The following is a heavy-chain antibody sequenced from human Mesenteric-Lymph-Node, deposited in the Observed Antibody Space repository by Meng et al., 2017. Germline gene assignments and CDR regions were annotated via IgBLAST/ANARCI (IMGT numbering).Heavy chain of an antibody. D-gene: IGHD3-10*01. CDR1: GFTFINSA. J-gene: IGHJ4*02. CDR2: ITSTATGSGT. V-gene: IGHV3-23*01. CDR3: AKGSGNDY. Sequence: GESLKISCAASGFTFINSAMNWVRQGPGKGLEWVSTITSTATGSGTFYAASVRGRFTISTDNSKNTLYLQMNSLRADDTAVYYCAKGSGNDYWGQGTLVTVSS.